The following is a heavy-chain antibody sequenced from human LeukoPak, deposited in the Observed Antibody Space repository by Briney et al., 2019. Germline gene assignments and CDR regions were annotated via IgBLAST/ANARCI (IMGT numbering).Heavy chain of an antibody. J-gene: IGHJ3*02. V-gene: IGHV3-7*01. D-gene: IGHD1-26*01. CDR1: GFPFNSYW. Sequence: GGSLRLSCAASGFPFNSYWMSWVRQAPGRGLEWVANIKEDGSEKFYVDSVKGRFTISRDNAKNSLFLQMTSLSAEDTALYYCAPEVWELQGASDIWGQGTMVTVSS. CDR2: IKEDGSEK. CDR3: APEVWELQGASDI.